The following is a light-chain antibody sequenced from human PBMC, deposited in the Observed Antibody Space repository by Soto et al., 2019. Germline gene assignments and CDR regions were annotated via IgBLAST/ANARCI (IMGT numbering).Light chain of an antibody. CDR1: HSVDKY. J-gene: IGKJ4*01. CDR2: AAT. V-gene: IGKV3-11*01. Sequence: EVVLTQSPATLSLSPRERAILSCRASHSVDKYLAWYQQKPGQTPRLLIYAATNRATGIPARFSGSGSETEFTLTISSLEPEDFAIYYCQQRKHWPPLTFGGGTKLEIK. CDR3: QQRKHWPPLT.